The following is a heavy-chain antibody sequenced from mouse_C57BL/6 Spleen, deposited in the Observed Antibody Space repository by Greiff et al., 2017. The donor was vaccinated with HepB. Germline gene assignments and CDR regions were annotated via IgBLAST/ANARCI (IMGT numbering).Heavy chain of an antibody. D-gene: IGHD2-14*01. J-gene: IGHJ3*01. V-gene: IGHV1-82*01. CDR3: ARSELGEVAY. CDR1: GYAFSSSW. CDR2: IYPGDGDT. Sequence: QVQLQQSGPELVKPGASVKMSCKASGYAFSSSWMNWVKQRPGQGLEWIGRIYPGDGDTNYNGKFKGKATLTADKSSSTAYMQLSSLTSEDSAVYFCARSELGEVAYWGQGTLVTVSA.